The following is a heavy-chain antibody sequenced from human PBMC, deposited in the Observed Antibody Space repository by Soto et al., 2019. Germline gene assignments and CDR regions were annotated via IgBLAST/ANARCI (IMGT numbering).Heavy chain of an antibody. CDR2: INAGNGNT. CDR1: GYTFTSYA. D-gene: IGHD3-10*01. V-gene: IGHV1-3*01. Sequence: ASVKVSCKASGYTFTSYAMHWVRQAPGQRLEWMGWINAGNGNTKYSQKFQGRVTITRDTSASTAYMELSSLRSEDTAVYYCARVSHYGSGSYYFDYWGQGTLVTV. CDR3: ARVSHYGSGSYYFDY. J-gene: IGHJ4*02.